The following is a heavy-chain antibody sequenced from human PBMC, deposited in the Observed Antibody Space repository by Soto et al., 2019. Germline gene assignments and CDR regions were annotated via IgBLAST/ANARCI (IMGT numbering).Heavy chain of an antibody. CDR3: ARDFAYFDS. CDR2: IYHSGNT. Sequence: SETLSLTCTVSGGSISSGDYYWSWIRQPPGKGLEWIGYIYHSGNTYYSPSLKSRVSISVDTSKNQFSLNLDSVTAADTAVYFCARDFAYFDSWGQGTLVTVS. V-gene: IGHV4-30-4*02. D-gene: IGHD3-3*01. J-gene: IGHJ4*02. CDR1: GGSISSGDYY.